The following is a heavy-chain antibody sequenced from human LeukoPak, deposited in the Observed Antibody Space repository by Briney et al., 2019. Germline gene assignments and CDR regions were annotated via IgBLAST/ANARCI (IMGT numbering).Heavy chain of an antibody. D-gene: IGHD3-10*01. J-gene: IGHJ6*04. V-gene: IGHV1-3*01. CDR1: GYTFGSYA. Sequence: ASVKVSCKASGYTFGSYALYWVRQAPGQTLECMGWISPGNGNTEYSQKLQDRVTITRDTSANTAYMELSSLRSEDTAVYYCAGCDYYGSGTYYNVGHLYNMDVWGKGTTVTVSS. CDR2: ISPGNGNT. CDR3: AGCDYYGSGTYYNVGHLYNMDV.